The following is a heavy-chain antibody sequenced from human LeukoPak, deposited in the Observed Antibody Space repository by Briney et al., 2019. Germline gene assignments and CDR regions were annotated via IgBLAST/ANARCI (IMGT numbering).Heavy chain of an antibody. V-gene: IGHV4-4*07. CDR2: IYTSGST. Sequence: SSETLSLTCTVSGGSISSYYWSWIRQPAGKGLEWIGRIYTSGSTNYNPSLKSRVTMSVDTSKNQFSLKLSSVTAADTAVYYCASSNKSSSSWPRKNNWFDPWGQGTLVTVSS. J-gene: IGHJ5*02. CDR1: GGSISSYY. D-gene: IGHD6-13*01. CDR3: ASSNKSSSSWPRKNNWFDP.